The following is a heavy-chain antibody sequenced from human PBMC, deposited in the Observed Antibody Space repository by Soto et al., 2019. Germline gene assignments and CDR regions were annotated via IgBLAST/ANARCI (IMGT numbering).Heavy chain of an antibody. CDR2: IERDDDDK. V-gene: IGHV2-70*13. J-gene: IGHJ6*02. CDR3: ARSIRGTRRFNGMEV. Sequence: VPXLVNPTETLTLTCTFSGFSLTSPGMCVSCIRQPPGKALEWLALIERDDDDKYYSTSLKTRLTISKDTRKNQVVLTMANMDPADTGTYYCARSIRGTRRFNGMEVWGQGTTSIVSS. D-gene: IGHD1-20*01. CDR1: GFSLTSPGMC.